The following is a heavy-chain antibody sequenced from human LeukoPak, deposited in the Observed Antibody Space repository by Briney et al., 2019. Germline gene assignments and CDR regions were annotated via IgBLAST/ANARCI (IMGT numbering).Heavy chain of an antibody. CDR3: ATDGIAAAGTAPLF. D-gene: IGHD6-13*01. CDR1: GYTLTELS. Sequence: ASVKVSCXVSGYTLTELSMHWVRQAPGKGLEWMGGFDPEDGETIYAQKFQGRVTMTEDTSTDTAYMELSSLRSEDTAVYYCATDGIAAAGTAPLFWGQGTLVTVSS. V-gene: IGHV1-24*01. CDR2: FDPEDGET. J-gene: IGHJ4*02.